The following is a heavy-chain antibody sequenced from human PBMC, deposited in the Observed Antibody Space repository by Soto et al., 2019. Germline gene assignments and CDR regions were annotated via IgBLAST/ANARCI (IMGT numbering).Heavy chain of an antibody. Sequence: EVQLLESGGGLVQPGGSLRLSCAASGFTFSSYAMSWVRQAPGKGLEWVSAISGSGGSTYYADSVKGRFTISRDNSKNTLHLQLNSLRAEDTAVYCCAHARYCSSTRCYFQHLGQGTLVTVSP. V-gene: IGHV3-23*01. CDR1: GFTFSSYA. J-gene: IGHJ1*01. CDR2: ISGSGGST. CDR3: AHARYCSSTRCYFQH. D-gene: IGHD2-2*01.